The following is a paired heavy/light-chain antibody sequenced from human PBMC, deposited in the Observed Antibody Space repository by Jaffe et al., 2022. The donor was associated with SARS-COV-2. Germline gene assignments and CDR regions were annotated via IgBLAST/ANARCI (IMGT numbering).Light chain of an antibody. Sequence: DIQMTQSPSSLSASVGDRVTIPCRASQRISSYLNWYQQKPGKAPKLLIYAASSLQSGVPSRFSGSGSGTDFTLTISSLQPEDFATYYCQQSSSIPYTFGQGTKLEIK. J-gene: IGKJ2*01. CDR2: AAS. V-gene: IGKV1-39*01. CDR1: QRISSY. CDR3: QQSSSIPYT.
Heavy chain of an antibody. D-gene: IGHD6-13*01. CDR1: GFTFSSYA. V-gene: IGHV3-23*01. CDR2: ISGSGGGT. J-gene: IGHJ4*02. Sequence: EVQLLESGGGLVQPGGSLRLSCAASGFTFSSYAMSWVRQAPGKGLEWVSAISGSGGGTYYADSVKGRFTLSRDNSKNTVYLQMNNLRADDTAVYYCAKQPAAAGTYDYWGQGTLVTVSS. CDR3: AKQPAAAGTYDY.